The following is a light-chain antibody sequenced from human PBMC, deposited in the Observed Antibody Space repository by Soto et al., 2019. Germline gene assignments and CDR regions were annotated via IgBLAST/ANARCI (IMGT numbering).Light chain of an antibody. CDR3: QQYGNSPGFT. Sequence: EKVMTQSPATLSVSPGERATLSCRASQSVRSTYLAWFQQKPGQAPRLLIYGASSRATGIPDRFSGSGSGTDFTLTISRLEPEDFAVYYCQQYGNSPGFTFGPGTKVDIK. V-gene: IGKV3-20*01. CDR1: QSVRSTY. J-gene: IGKJ3*01. CDR2: GAS.